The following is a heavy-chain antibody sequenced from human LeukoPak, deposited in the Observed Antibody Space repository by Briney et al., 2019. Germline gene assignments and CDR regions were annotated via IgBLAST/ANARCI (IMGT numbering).Heavy chain of an antibody. Sequence: SVKVSCKASGGTFSSYAISWVRQAPGQGLEWMGRIIPIFGTANYAQKFQGRVTITTDESTSTAYMELSSLRSEDTAVYYCARDSSYYDSSGQPFDYWGQGTLVTVSS. CDR3: ARDSSYYDSSGQPFDY. CDR1: GGTFSSYA. CDR2: IIPIFGTA. D-gene: IGHD3-22*01. V-gene: IGHV1-69*05. J-gene: IGHJ4*02.